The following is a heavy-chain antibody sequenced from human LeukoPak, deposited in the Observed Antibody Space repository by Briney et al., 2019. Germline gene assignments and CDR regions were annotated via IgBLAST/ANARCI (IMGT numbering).Heavy chain of an antibody. CDR1: GYTLTDYY. CDR2: INPNSGAT. V-gene: IGHV1-2*02. J-gene: IGHJ4*01. D-gene: IGHD3-16*01. Sequence: ASVKVSCKASGYTLTDYYLHWVRQAPGHGLKWMGWINPNSGATHYAQSFQARVTMTRDTSIGSGYMELTGLESADTAVYYCARGRRILGGPENAGDFFDFRGQGSLVTVSS. CDR3: ARGRRILGGPENAGDFFDF.